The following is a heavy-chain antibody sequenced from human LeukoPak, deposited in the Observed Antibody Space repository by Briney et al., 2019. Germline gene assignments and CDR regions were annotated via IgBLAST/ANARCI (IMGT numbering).Heavy chain of an antibody. CDR2: IYSGGST. CDR1: GFTVSSNY. J-gene: IGHJ4*02. Sequence: GGSLRLSCAASGFTVSSNYMSWVRQAPGKGLEWVSVIYSGGSTYHADSVRGRFTISRDNSKNTLYLEMNSLRAEDTAVYYCARGTTVAGKFDYWGQGTLVTVSS. V-gene: IGHV3-66*01. CDR3: ARGTTVAGKFDY. D-gene: IGHD6-19*01.